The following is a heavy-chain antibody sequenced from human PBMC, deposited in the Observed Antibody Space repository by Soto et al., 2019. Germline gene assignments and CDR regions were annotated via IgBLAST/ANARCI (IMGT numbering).Heavy chain of an antibody. V-gene: IGHV3-23*01. CDR2: ISGSGGST. Sequence: GSLRLSCAASGFTFSSYAMSWVRQAPGKGLEWVSAISGSGGSTYYADSVKGRFTISRDNSKNTLYLQMNGLRAEDTAVYYCAKDSYDFWSGYYPAGWIDYWGQGTLVTVSS. J-gene: IGHJ4*02. D-gene: IGHD3-3*01. CDR1: GFTFSSYA. CDR3: AKDSYDFWSGYYPAGWIDY.